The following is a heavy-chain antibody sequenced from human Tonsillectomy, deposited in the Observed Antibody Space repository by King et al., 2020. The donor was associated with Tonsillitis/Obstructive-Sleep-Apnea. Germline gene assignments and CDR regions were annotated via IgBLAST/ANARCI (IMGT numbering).Heavy chain of an antibody. CDR2: IDHSGST. CDR1: GGSFSGYY. CDR3: ARDHRSSLDY. Sequence: HVQLQQWGAGLLKPSETLSLTCAVYGGSFSGYYWNWIRQPPGKGLEWIGEIDHSGSTNYNPSLKSRVTISVDTSKNHFSLKLNSVTAADTAVYYCARDHRSSLDYWGQGTLVTVSS. V-gene: IGHV4-34*01. J-gene: IGHJ4*02. D-gene: IGHD6-13*01.